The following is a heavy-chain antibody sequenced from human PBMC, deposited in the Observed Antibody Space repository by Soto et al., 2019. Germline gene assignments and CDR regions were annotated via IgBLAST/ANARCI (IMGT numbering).Heavy chain of an antibody. Sequence: QVQLQQWGAGLLKPSETLSLTCGVYGGSFSGYYWSWIRQPPGEGLEWIGEINHSGSTNYNPSLKSRVTISVDTAKNQFSLKLSSVTAADTAVYYCERVGDTAMSAWGQGTLVTVSS. J-gene: IGHJ4*02. V-gene: IGHV4-34*01. CDR3: ERVGDTAMSA. CDR1: GGSFSGYY. CDR2: INHSGST. D-gene: IGHD5-18*01.